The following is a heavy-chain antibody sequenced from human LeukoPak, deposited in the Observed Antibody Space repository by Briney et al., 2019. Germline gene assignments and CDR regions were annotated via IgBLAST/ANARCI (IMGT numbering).Heavy chain of an antibody. CDR1: GFTFSSYA. V-gene: IGHV3-53*01. Sequence: GGSLRLSCAASGFTFSSYAMNWVRQAPGKGLEWVSVIYSGGSTYYADSVKGRFTISRDTSKNTLFLQMNSLRADDTAMYYCARGQGAWGQGTLVTVSS. J-gene: IGHJ5*02. CDR2: IYSGGST. CDR3: ARGQGA.